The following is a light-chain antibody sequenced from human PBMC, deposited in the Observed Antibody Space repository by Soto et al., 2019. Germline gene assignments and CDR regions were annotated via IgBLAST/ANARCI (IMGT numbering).Light chain of an antibody. CDR2: AAS. J-gene: IGKJ1*01. V-gene: IGKV1-5*01. Sequence: IQMTQTPSSLSASVGDRVSITCRASQGIIDGLAWYQQKPGKAPELLIYAASTLESGVPSRFSGSGSGTEFTLTITSLQPDDFATYYCQQYYTYSRTFGQGTKVEIK. CDR1: QGIIDG. CDR3: QQYYTYSRT.